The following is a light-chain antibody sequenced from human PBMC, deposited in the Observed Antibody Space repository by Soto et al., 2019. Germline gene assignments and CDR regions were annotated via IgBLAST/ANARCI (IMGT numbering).Light chain of an antibody. CDR2: EVN. CDR3: SSYAGSNNLL. Sequence: QSALTQPPSASGSPGQSVTISCTGTSSDVGGYNYVSWYQQHPGKVLKLMIYEVNKRPSGVPDRFSGSKSGNTASLTVSGLQAEDEADYYCSSYAGSNNLLFGGGTKLTVL. V-gene: IGLV2-8*01. CDR1: SSDVGGYNY. J-gene: IGLJ2*01.